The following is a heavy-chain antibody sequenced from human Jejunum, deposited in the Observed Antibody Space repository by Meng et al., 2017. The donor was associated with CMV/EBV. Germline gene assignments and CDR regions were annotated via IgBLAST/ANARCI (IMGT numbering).Heavy chain of an antibody. CDR1: FSFSTFA. J-gene: IGHJ3*01. D-gene: IGHD3-22*01. CDR2: FDVNGGGAT. Sequence: FSFSTFAMGWVRQAPGKGLEWVSTFDVNGGGATLYTDSVKGRFTTSRDTSENTLYLQMNSLRVDDTALYYCAKGVTSGSPYRAFDLLGQGTKVTVSS. CDR3: AKGVTSGSPYRAFDL. V-gene: IGHV3-23*01.